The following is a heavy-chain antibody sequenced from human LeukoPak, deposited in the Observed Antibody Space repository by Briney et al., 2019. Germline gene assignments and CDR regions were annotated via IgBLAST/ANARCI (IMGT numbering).Heavy chain of an antibody. J-gene: IGHJ4*02. V-gene: IGHV4-59*01. Sequence: SETLSLTCTVAGGSISSYYWSWIRQPPGKGLEWIGCIYYSGSTNYNPSLKSRVTKSVDTSKNQFSLKLSSVTAADTAVYYCAKQSIAVAGTGYFDYWGQGTLVIVSS. CDR2: IYYSGST. CDR3: AKQSIAVAGTGYFDY. CDR1: GGSISSYY. D-gene: IGHD6-19*01.